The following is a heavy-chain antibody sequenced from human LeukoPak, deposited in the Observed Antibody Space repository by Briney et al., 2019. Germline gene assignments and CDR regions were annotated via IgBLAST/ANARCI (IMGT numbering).Heavy chain of an antibody. CDR1: GFSFTSYT. D-gene: IGHD1-26*01. V-gene: IGHV3-21*01. J-gene: IGHJ3*02. CDR2: ISSTSKSI. Sequence: GGSLRLSCAASGFSFTSYTINWVRQPPGRGLEWVSSISSTSKSIHYADSLKGRFTVSRDSAKNSLYLQMNNLRAEDTAVYYCARWGGTYYVAAFDIWGQGTTVTVSS. CDR3: ARWGGTYYVAAFDI.